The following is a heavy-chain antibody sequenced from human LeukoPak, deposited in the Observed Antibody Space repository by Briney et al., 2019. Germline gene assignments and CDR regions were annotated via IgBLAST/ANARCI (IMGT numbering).Heavy chain of an antibody. Sequence: GGSLRLSCAASGFTFSSYAMGWVRRAPVKGLEWVSAISGSGGSTYYADSVKGRFTISRDNSKNTLYLQMNSLRAEDTAVYYCAKADSIRPYYYYCMDVWGKGTTVTVSS. CDR1: GFTFSSYA. V-gene: IGHV3-23*01. J-gene: IGHJ6*03. D-gene: IGHD3-16*01. CDR3: AKADSIRPYYYYCMDV. CDR2: ISGSGGST.